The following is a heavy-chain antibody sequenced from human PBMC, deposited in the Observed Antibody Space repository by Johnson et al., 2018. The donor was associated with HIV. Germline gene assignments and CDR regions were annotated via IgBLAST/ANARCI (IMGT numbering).Heavy chain of an antibody. CDR2: IYSGGNK. V-gene: IGHV3-66*01. D-gene: IGHD6-19*01. Sequence: EVQLVESGGGLVQPGGSLRLSCAASGFTVSNNFMNWVRQDPGKGLEWVSLIYSGGNKYYADSVKGRSTISSDNSKNTMFLQMNSLRAEDTALYYCARGGPYSSGGSGAGAFDIWGQGTMVTVSS. J-gene: IGHJ3*02. CDR1: GFTVSNNF. CDR3: ARGGPYSSGGSGAGAFDI.